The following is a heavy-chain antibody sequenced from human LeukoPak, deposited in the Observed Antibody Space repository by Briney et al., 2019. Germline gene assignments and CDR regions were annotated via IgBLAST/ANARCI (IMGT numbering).Heavy chain of an antibody. V-gene: IGHV3-7*01. CDR2: IKQDGSEK. J-gene: IGHJ4*02. D-gene: IGHD3-22*01. CDR3: ARGSVVNPIFDY. Sequence: GGSLRLSCGASGFTFSSYWMSWVRQAPGKGLEWVANIKQDGSEKYYVDSVKGRFTISRDNAKNSLYLQMNSLRAEDTAVYYCARGSVVNPIFDYWGQGTLVTVSS. CDR1: GFTFSSYW.